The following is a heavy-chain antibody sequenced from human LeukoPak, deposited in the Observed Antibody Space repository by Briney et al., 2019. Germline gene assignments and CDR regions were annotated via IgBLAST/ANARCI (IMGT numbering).Heavy chain of an antibody. J-gene: IGHJ4*02. Sequence: PSETLSLTCAVSGGSISSGGYSWSWIRQPPGKGLEWIGYIYYSDTYYNPSLKSRVTISADTSKNQFSLRLNSVTAADTAVYYCASYSGGYAYWGQGTLVTVSS. V-gene: IGHV4-30-4*07. D-gene: IGHD5-12*01. CDR1: GGSISSGGYS. CDR3: ASYSGGYAY. CDR2: IYYSDT.